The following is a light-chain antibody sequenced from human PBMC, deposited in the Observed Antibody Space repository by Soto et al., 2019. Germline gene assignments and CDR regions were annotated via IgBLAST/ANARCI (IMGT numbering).Light chain of an antibody. CDR2: DAS. CDR1: QDIINY. CDR3: QQYDNLPP. J-gene: IGKJ2*01. Sequence: DIQMTQSPSSLSASVGDRVTITCQASQDIINYLNWYQQKPGKAPKLLIYDASNLETGVPSRFSGSGSRTDFTFTISILQPEDMATYYCQQYDNLPPFGQGTKLAIK. V-gene: IGKV1-33*01.